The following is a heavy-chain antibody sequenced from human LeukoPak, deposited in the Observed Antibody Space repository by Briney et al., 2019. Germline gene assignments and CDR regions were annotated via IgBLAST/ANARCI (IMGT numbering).Heavy chain of an antibody. CDR1: GYTFTGYY. CDR3: ARASAAGTGGFDY. D-gene: IGHD6-13*01. V-gene: IGHV1-18*04. J-gene: IGHJ4*02. Sequence: ASVKVSCKASGYTFTGYYMHWVRQAPGQGLEWMGWISAYNGNTNYAQKLQGRVTMTTDTSTSTAYMELRSLRSDDTAVYYCARASAAGTGGFDYWGQGTLVTVSS. CDR2: ISAYNGNT.